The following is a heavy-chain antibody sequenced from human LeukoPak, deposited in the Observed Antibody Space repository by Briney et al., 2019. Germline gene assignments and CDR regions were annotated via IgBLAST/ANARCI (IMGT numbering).Heavy chain of an antibody. CDR3: AKETILEGYFDY. CDR2: ISGSGGST. J-gene: IGHJ4*02. Sequence: GGSLRLSCAASGFTFSSYVMGWVRQAPGKGLEWVSAISGSGGSTYYADSVKGRFTISRDNSKNTLYLQMNSLRAEDTAVYYCAKETILEGYFDYWGQGTLVTVSS. V-gene: IGHV3-23*01. D-gene: IGHD3-3*01. CDR1: GFTFSSYV.